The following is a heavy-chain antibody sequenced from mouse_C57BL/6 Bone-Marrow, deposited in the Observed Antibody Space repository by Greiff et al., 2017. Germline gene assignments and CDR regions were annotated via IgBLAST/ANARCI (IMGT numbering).Heavy chain of an antibody. J-gene: IGHJ4*01. CDR3: ARHSDY. Sequence: DVKLVESGGGLVQPGGSLKLSCAASGFTFSDYYMYWVRQTPEKRLEWVAYISNGGGSTYYPDTVKGRFTISRDNAKNTLYLQMSRLKSEYTAMYYCARHSDYWGQGTSVTVSS. CDR1: GFTFSDYY. CDR2: ISNGGGST. V-gene: IGHV5-12*01.